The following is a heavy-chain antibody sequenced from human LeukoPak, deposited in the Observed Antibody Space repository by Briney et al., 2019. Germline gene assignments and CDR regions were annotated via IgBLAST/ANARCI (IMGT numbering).Heavy chain of an antibody. D-gene: IGHD6-13*01. J-gene: IGHJ4*02. CDR2: IYYSGST. Sequence: PSETLSLTCTVSGGSISSSSYYWGWIRQPPGKGLEWIGSIYYSGSTYYNPSLKSRVTISVDTSKNQFSLKLSSVTAADTAVYYCARDVGQQLVPYDYWGQGTLVTVSS. CDR3: ARDVGQQLVPYDY. CDR1: GGSISSSSYY. V-gene: IGHV4-39*02.